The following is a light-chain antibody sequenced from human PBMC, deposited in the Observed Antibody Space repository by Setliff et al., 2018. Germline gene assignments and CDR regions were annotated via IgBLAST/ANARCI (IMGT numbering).Light chain of an antibody. CDR1: SSDVGGYNY. Sequence: QSVLTQPASVSGSPGQSITISCTGTSSDVGGYNYVSWYQQHPGKAPKLMIYDVSKRPSGVSNRFSGSKSGNTASLTISGLQTEDEADYYCSSYTSSSTFVFGTGTKVPS. J-gene: IGLJ1*01. CDR3: SSYTSSSTFV. V-gene: IGLV2-14*01. CDR2: DVS.